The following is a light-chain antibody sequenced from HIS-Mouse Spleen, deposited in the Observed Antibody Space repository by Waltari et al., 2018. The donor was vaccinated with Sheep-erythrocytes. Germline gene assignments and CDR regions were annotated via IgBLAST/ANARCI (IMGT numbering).Light chain of an antibody. CDR1: QSLLHSNGYNY. Sequence: DIVMTQSPLSLPVTPGEPASISCRSSQSLLHSNGYNYLDWYLQKPGQSPQCLIYLGSNRASGVPDRFSGSGSGTDFTLKISRVEAEDVGVYYCMQALQTPMYTFGQGTKLEIK. V-gene: IGKV2-28*01. J-gene: IGKJ2*01. CDR2: LGS. CDR3: MQALQTPMYT.